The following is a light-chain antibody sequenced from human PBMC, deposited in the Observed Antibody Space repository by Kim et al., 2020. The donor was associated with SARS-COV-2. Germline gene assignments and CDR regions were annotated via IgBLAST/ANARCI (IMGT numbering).Light chain of an antibody. Sequence: SPGESATLSCRASQSVRSTYLAWYQQKPGLAPRLLIYGASSRATGIPDRFSGSGSGTDFTLTISRLEPEDFAVYFCQQYDSSPLTFGGGTKVDIK. CDR3: QQYDSSPLT. V-gene: IGKV3-20*01. J-gene: IGKJ4*01. CDR1: QSVRSTY. CDR2: GAS.